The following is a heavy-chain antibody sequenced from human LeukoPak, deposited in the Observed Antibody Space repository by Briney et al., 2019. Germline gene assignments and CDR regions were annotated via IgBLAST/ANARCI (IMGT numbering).Heavy chain of an antibody. CDR3: ATGEALNYDFWSGFKPYFDY. Sequence: ASVKVSCKVSGYTLTELSMHWVRQAPGKGLEWMGGFDPEDGETIYAQKFQGRVTMTEDTSTDTAYMELSSLRSEDTAVYYCATGEALNYDFWSGFKPYFDYWGQGTLVTVSS. D-gene: IGHD3-3*01. J-gene: IGHJ4*02. CDR1: GYTLTELS. V-gene: IGHV1-24*01. CDR2: FDPEDGET.